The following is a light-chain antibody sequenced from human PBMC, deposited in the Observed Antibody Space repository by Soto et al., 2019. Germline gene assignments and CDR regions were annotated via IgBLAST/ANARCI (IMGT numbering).Light chain of an antibody. Sequence: DIQMTQSPSTLSASVGDRATITCRASQTISSWLAWYQQKPGRAPKLLIYKASTLESEVPSRFSGSGFGTDFTFTISRLQPEDIATYYCQHYDNLPSVTFGQGTRLEI. J-gene: IGKJ5*01. CDR1: QTISSW. V-gene: IGKV1-5*03. CDR3: QHYDNLPSVT. CDR2: KAS.